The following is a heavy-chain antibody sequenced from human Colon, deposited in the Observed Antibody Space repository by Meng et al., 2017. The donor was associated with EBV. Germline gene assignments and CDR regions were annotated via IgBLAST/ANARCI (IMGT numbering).Heavy chain of an antibody. CDR2: LYNSENT. V-gene: IGHV4-59*08. Sequence: QVQLQESGPGLVKPSETLSLTCTVSGGSVSDYYWSWIRQPPGKGLECVGYLYNSENTKYNPSLEGRVTISLDTSKNQFSLMLTSVTATDTAVYYCARRRGGSGRDCWGQGTLVTVSS. CDR3: ARRRGGSGRDC. CDR1: GGSVSDYY. D-gene: IGHD3-10*01. J-gene: IGHJ4*02.